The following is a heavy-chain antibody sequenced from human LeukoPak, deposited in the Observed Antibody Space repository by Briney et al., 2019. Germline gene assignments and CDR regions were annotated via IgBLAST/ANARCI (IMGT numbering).Heavy chain of an antibody. CDR3: ARSATYDYVWGSYRYYDP. CDR2: IYSSGST. CDR1: GGSIDSYY. J-gene: IGHJ5*02. D-gene: IGHD3-16*02. V-gene: IGHV4-59*01. Sequence: SSETLSLTCSVSGGSIDSYYWTWIRQPPGKGLEWLGYIYSSGSTTYNPSLQSRVTISVDTSRNQFSLKLTSVTTADTAIYYCARSATYDYVWGSYRYYDPWGQGTLVTVSS.